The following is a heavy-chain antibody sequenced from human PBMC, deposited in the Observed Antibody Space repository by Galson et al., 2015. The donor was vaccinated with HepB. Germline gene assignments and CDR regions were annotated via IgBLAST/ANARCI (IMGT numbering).Heavy chain of an antibody. CDR3: ARGLRWYSSSSRASLYGMDV. V-gene: IGHV1-69*06. J-gene: IGHJ6*02. CDR2: IIPIFGTA. Sequence: SVKVSCKASGGTFSSYAISWVRQAPGQGLEWMGGIIPIFGTANYAQKFQGRVTITADKSTSTAYMELSSLRSEDTAVYYCARGLRWYSSSSRASLYGMDVWGQGTTVTVSS. D-gene: IGHD6-6*01. CDR1: GGTFSSYA.